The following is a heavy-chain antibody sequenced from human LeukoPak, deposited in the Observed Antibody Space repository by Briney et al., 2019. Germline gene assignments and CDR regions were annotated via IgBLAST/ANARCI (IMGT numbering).Heavy chain of an antibody. D-gene: IGHD2-21*02. V-gene: IGHV3-21*01. Sequence: GGSLRLSCAASGFTFSSYSMNWVRQAPGKGLEWVSSISSSSSYIYYADSVKGRFTISRDNAKNSLYLQMNSLRAEDTAVYYCARDRRIVVVTDPYYFDYWGQGTLDTVSS. J-gene: IGHJ4*02. CDR1: GFTFSSYS. CDR2: ISSSSSYI. CDR3: ARDRRIVVVTDPYYFDY.